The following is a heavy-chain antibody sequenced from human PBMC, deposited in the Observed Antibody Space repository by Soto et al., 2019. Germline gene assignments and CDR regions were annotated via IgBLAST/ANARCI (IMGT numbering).Heavy chain of an antibody. V-gene: IGHV1-8*01. CDR3: AYSSTNYDFWSGYYW. CDR2: MNPNSGNT. J-gene: IGHJ4*02. D-gene: IGHD3-3*01. CDR1: GYTFTSYD. Sequence: GASVKVSCKASGYTFTSYDINWVRQATGQGLEWMGWMNPNSGNTGYAQKFQGRVTMTRNTSISTAYMELSSLRSEDTAVYYCAYSSTNYDFWSGYYWWGQGTLVTVSS.